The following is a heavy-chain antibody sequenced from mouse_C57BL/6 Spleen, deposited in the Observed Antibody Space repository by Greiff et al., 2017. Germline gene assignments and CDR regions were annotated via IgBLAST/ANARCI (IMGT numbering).Heavy chain of an antibody. CDR1: GYSFTDYN. CDR3: ARLGGRGGYFDY. Sequence: VHVKQSGPELVKPGASVKISCKASGYSFTDYNMNWVKQSNGKSLEWIGVINPNYGTTSYNQKFKGKATLTVDQSSSTAYMQLNSLTSEDSAVYYCARLGGRGGYFDYWGQGTTLTVSS. CDR2: INPNYGTT. V-gene: IGHV1-39*01. J-gene: IGHJ2*01.